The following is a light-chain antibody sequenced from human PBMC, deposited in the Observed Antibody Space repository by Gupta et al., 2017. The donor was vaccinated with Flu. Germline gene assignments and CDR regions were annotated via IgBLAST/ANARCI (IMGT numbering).Light chain of an antibody. Sequence: QSALTQPPSASGSPGQSVTISCTGTSSDVGGYNYVSWYQQHPGKAPKLMIYDLSKRPSGVPDRFSGSKSGNTASLTVSGLQAEDEADYYCSSYAGSNNVFGTGTKVTVL. V-gene: IGLV2-8*01. CDR3: SSYAGSNNV. CDR2: DLS. J-gene: IGLJ1*01. CDR1: SSDVGGYNY.